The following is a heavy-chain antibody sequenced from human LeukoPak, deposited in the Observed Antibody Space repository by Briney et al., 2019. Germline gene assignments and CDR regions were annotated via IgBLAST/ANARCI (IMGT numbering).Heavy chain of an antibody. V-gene: IGHV4-4*02. CDR3: SRENGAFSPFGY. D-gene: IGHD2-8*01. J-gene: IGHJ4*02. CDR2: IHLSGRT. CDR1: GGSITTTNW. Sequence: SETLSLTCGVSGGSITTTNWWSWVRQPPGQGLEWIGEIHLSGRTNYNPSLNSRVTLALDTSKNHLSLSLTSVTAADTAMYYCSRENGAFSPFGYWGQGTLVTVPS.